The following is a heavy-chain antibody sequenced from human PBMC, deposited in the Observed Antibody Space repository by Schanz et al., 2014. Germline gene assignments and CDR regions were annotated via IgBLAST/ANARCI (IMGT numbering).Heavy chain of an antibody. CDR3: ARPALWFGDNCFDP. CDR2: ISWNSGTI. Sequence: EVQLVESGGGLVQPGKSLRLSCAASGFTFDKYAMHWVRQAPGKGLEWVSVISWNSGTIGYADSVKGRFTISRDNAKNSLYLQMNSLRAEDTALYYCARPALWFGDNCFDPWGQGTLXTVSS. D-gene: IGHD3-10*01. V-gene: IGHV3-9*01. CDR1: GFTFDKYA. J-gene: IGHJ5*02.